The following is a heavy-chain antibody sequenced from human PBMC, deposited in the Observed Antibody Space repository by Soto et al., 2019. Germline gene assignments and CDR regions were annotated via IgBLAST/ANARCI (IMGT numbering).Heavy chain of an antibody. D-gene: IGHD6-19*01. Sequence: QVQLQESGPGLVKPSGTLSLTCAVSGGSISSSNWWSWVRQPPGKGLEWIGEIYHSGSTNYNPSLKRRVTITVDKSKNQFSLRLSSVTAADTAVYYCARIAVAGTRFDYWGQGTLVTVSA. CDR2: IYHSGST. V-gene: IGHV4-4*02. J-gene: IGHJ4*02. CDR1: GGSISSSNW. CDR3: ARIAVAGTRFDY.